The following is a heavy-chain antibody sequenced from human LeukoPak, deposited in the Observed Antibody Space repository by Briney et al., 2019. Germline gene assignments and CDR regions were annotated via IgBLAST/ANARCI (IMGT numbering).Heavy chain of an antibody. CDR1: GGSISSGGYY. V-gene: IGHV4-31*03. Sequence: SETLSLTCTVSGGSISSGGYYWSWIRQHPGKGLEWIGYIYYSGSTYYNPSLKSRVTISVDTSKNQFSLKLSSVTAADTAVYYCASSVQNGRRIAAAGYYFDYWGQGTLVTVSS. D-gene: IGHD6-13*01. J-gene: IGHJ4*02. CDR2: IYYSGST. CDR3: ASSVQNGRRIAAAGYYFDY.